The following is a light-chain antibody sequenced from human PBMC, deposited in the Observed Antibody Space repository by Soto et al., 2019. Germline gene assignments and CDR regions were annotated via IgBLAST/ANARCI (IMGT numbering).Light chain of an antibody. J-gene: IGLJ1*01. CDR1: SCNIGSKT. CDR2: SNY. Sequence: QSVLTQPPSASGTPGQRVTISCSGSSCNIGSKTVNWYQQLPGTAPKLLIYSNYQRPSGVPDRFSGSKSGTSASLAISGLQSEDEADYYCSAWDASLNGYVFGTGTQLTVL. V-gene: IGLV1-44*01. CDR3: SAWDASLNGYV.